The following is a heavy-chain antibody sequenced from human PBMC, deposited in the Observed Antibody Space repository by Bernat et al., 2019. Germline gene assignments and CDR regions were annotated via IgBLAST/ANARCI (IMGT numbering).Heavy chain of an antibody. Sequence: QLQLQESGPGLVKPSETLSPTCTVSGGSISSSSYYWGGIRQPPGKGREWIGSIYYSGSTSYNPTRKSRVTISVDTSKNQFSLKLSSVTAADTAVYYCAILRPPGPYYYYYYGMDVWGQGTTVTVSS. J-gene: IGHJ6*02. CDR2: IYYSGST. V-gene: IGHV4-39*01. CDR1: GGSISSSSYY. CDR3: AILRPPGPYYYYYYGMDV.